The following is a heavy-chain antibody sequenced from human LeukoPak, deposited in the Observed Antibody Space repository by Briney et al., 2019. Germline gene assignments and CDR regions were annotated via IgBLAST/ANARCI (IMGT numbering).Heavy chain of an antibody. CDR3: ARSGRGHSSSWPTRVYYFDY. CDR1: GYTFTSYG. V-gene: IGHV1-18*01. CDR2: ISAYNGNT. J-gene: IGHJ4*02. Sequence: ASVKVSCKASGYTFTSYGISWVRQAPGQGLEWMGWISAYNGNTNYAQKFQGRVTITADESTSTAYMELSSLRSEDTAVYYCARSGRGHSSSWPTRVYYFDYWGQGTLVTVSS. D-gene: IGHD6-13*01.